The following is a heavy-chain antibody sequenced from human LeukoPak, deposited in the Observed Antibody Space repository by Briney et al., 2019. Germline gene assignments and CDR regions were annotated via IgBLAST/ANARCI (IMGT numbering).Heavy chain of an antibody. CDR3: ARDWDDSLDY. CDR1: GFTFSSYG. V-gene: IGHV3-74*01. D-gene: IGHD3-3*01. CDR2: ISSDESIT. J-gene: IGHJ4*02. Sequence: GGSLRLSCAASGFTFSSYGMHWVRQAPGKGLVWVSRISSDESITSYADSVKGRFTISRDNAKNTLFLQMNSLRAEDTAVYYCARDWDDSLDYWGQGTLVTVSS.